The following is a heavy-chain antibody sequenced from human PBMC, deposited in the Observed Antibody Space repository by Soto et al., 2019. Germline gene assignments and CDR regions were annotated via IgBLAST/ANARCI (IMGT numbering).Heavy chain of an antibody. CDR1: GFTFDDYA. V-gene: IGHV3-9*01. D-gene: IGHD3-22*01. CDR3: AASRAYDSSDYSGFHYGMAV. CDR2: LSWNGVTI. Sequence: EVQLVESGGGLVQPGRSLRLSCAASGFTFDDYAMHWVRQVPGKGLQWVSGLSWNGVTIGYAASVKGRFTISRDNAKKYLYLQMNGLRPDDTALYFCAASRAYDSSDYSGFHYGMAVWGLGTTVTVS. J-gene: IGHJ6*02.